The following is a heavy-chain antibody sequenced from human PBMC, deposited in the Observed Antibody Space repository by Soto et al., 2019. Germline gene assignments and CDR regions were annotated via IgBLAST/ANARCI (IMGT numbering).Heavy chain of an antibody. CDR1: GGSISSGGYY. J-gene: IGHJ4*02. CDR2: IYYSGST. CDR3: ARWPQLEPRFDY. Sequence: SETLSLTCTVSGGSISSGGYYWSWIRQHPGKGLEWIGYIYYSGSTYYNPSLKSRVTISVDTSKDQFSLKLSSVTAADTAVYYCARWPQLEPRFDYWGQGTLVTVSS. D-gene: IGHD1-1*01. V-gene: IGHV4-31*03.